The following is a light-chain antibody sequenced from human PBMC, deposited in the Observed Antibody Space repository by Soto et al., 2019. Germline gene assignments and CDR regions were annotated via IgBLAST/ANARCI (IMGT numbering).Light chain of an antibody. CDR2: DVS. J-gene: IGKJ5*01. CDR3: QQYNNWFSIT. V-gene: IGKV3-15*01. Sequence: EIVLTQSPGTLSLSPGERATLSCRASQSVNSRLAWYQHKPGQAPRLLIYDVSTRATGIPARFSGSGSGTEFTLTISSLQSEDFAVYYCQQYNNWFSITFGQGTRLEIK. CDR1: QSVNSR.